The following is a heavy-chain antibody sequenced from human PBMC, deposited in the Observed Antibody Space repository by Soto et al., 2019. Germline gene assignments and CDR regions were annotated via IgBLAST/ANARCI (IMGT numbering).Heavy chain of an antibody. Sequence: HPGGSLRLSCAASGFTFSSYAMSWVLQAPGKGLEWVSSISGSGGSTYYADSVKGRFTISRDNSKNTLYLQMNSLTAEDTAVYYCAKDPGTVPLNWFDPWGQEPWSPSPQ. V-gene: IGHV3-23*01. CDR2: ISGSGGST. CDR1: GFTFSSYA. J-gene: IGHJ5*02. D-gene: IGHD4-4*01. CDR3: AKDPGTVPLNWFDP.